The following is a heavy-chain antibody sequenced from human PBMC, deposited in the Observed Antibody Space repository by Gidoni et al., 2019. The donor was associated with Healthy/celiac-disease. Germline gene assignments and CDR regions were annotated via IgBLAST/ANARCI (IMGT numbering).Heavy chain of an antibody. V-gene: IGHV4-39*01. J-gene: IGHJ4*02. CDR2: IYYSGST. CDR3: ASQRAPKVVPAAIRDY. Sequence: QLQLQESGPGLVKPSEPLSLTCTVSGGSISSSSYYWGWIRQPPGKGLEWIGSIYYSGSTYYNPSLKSRVTISVDTSKNQFSLKLSSVTAADTAVYYCASQRAPKVVPAAIRDYWGQGTLVTVSS. D-gene: IGHD2-2*02. CDR1: GGSISSSSYY.